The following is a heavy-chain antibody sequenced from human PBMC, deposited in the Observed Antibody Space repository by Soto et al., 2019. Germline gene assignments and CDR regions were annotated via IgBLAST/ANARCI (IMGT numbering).Heavy chain of an antibody. J-gene: IGHJ6*02. D-gene: IGHD3-10*01. CDR3: AREPGERYGSGRTYYYYGMDV. V-gene: IGHV4-31*03. CDR2: IYYIGST. CDR1: GGSISSGVYY. Sequence: SETLSLTCTVSGGSISSGVYYWSWIRHHPGNGLEWIGYIYYIGSTYYNPSLKSRVTISVDTSKNQFSLKLSSVTAADTAVYYCAREPGERYGSGRTYYYYGMDVWGPGTTVTV.